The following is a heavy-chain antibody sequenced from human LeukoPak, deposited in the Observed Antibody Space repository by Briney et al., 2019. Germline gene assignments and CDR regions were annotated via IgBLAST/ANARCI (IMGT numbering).Heavy chain of an antibody. V-gene: IGHV1-18*01. J-gene: IGHJ3*02. Sequence: ASVKVSCKASGYTFNTYNINWVRQAPGQGLEWMGWISAYNGNTNYAQKLQGRGTMTTDTSTSTAYMELRSLRSDDTAVYYCARDRYSYVDAFDIWGQGTMVTVSS. CDR1: GYTFNTYN. D-gene: IGHD5-18*01. CDR2: ISAYNGNT. CDR3: ARDRYSYVDAFDI.